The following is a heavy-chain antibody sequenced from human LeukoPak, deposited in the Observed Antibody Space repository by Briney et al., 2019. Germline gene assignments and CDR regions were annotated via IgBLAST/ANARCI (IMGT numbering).Heavy chain of an antibody. V-gene: IGHV3-30-3*01. CDR3: ARDGSGYYESSGYVDH. J-gene: IGHJ4*02. CDR2: ISYDGSNK. CDR1: GFTFSSYA. Sequence: GGSLRLSCAASGFTFSSYAMHWVRQAPGKGLEWVAVISYDGSNKYYADSVKGRFSISRDNSKNTLYLQMNSLRAEDTAVYYCARDGSGYYESSGYVDHWGQGTLVTVSS. D-gene: IGHD3-22*01.